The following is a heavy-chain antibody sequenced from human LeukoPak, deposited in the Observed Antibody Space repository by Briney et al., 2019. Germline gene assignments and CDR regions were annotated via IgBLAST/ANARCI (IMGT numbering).Heavy chain of an antibody. CDR3: ARPRGAAAGTFGFDP. CDR2: ISYDGSNK. V-gene: IGHV3-30*03. J-gene: IGHJ5*02. D-gene: IGHD6-13*01. CDR1: GCTFTSYV. Sequence: PGGSLRLSCAASGCTFTSYVMHWLRQAPAKGLQGVALISYDGSNKYYADSVKGRFTISRDNSKNTLYLQMNSLRAEDTAVYYCARPRGAAAGTFGFDPWGQGTLVTVSS.